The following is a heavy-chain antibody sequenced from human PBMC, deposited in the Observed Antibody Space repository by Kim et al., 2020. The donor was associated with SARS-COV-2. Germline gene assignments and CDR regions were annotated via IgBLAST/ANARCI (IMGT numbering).Heavy chain of an antibody. CDR2: IRSKAYGGTT. Sequence: GGSLRLSCTASGFTFGDYAMSWVRQAPGKGLEWVGFIRSKAYGGTTEYAASVKGRFTISRDDSKSIAYLQMNSLKTEDTAVYYCTRDSGKWEPVVFDYWGQGTLVTVSS. V-gene: IGHV3-49*04. D-gene: IGHD1-26*01. CDR1: GFTFGDYA. CDR3: TRDSGKWEPVVFDY. J-gene: IGHJ4*02.